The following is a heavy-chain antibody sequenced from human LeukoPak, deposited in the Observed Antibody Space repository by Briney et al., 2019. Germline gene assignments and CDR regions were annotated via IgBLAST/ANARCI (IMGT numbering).Heavy chain of an antibody. Sequence: PSGTLSLTCTVSGGSISSYYWSWIRQPPGKGLERIGYIYYSGSTNYNPSLKSRVTISVDTSKNQFSLKLSSVTAADTAVYYCARGPTIAVIDYWGQGTLVTVSS. J-gene: IGHJ4*02. CDR1: GGSISSYY. CDR2: IYYSGST. V-gene: IGHV4-59*01. D-gene: IGHD6-19*01. CDR3: ARGPTIAVIDY.